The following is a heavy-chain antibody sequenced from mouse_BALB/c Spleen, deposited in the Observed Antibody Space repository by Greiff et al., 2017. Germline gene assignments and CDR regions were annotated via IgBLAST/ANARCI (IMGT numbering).Heavy chain of an antibody. CDR1: GYAFTNYL. J-gene: IGHJ3*01. CDR2: INPGSGGT. D-gene: IGHD1-1*01. CDR3: ARGIYYYGSSPFAY. Sequence: QVQLKQSGAELVRPGTSVKVSCKASGYAFTNYLIEWVKQRPGQGLEWIGVINPGSGGTNYNEKFKGKATLTADKSSSTAYMQLSSLTSDDSAVYFCARGIYYYGSSPFAYWGQGTLVTVSA. V-gene: IGHV1-54*01.